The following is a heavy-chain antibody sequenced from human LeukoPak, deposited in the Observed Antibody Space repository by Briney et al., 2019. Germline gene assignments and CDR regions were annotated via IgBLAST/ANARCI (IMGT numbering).Heavy chain of an antibody. Sequence: GASVKVSCKASGYTFTGYYMHWVRQAPGQGLEWVGGINPNSGGTNYAQTFQGRVTMTRDTSISTAYMELSRLRSDDTAVYYCARALTYYDFWSGYSDLAYWGQGTLVTVSS. CDR2: INPNSGGT. J-gene: IGHJ4*02. D-gene: IGHD3-3*01. CDR1: GYTFTGYY. CDR3: ARALTYYDFWSGYSDLAY. V-gene: IGHV1-2*02.